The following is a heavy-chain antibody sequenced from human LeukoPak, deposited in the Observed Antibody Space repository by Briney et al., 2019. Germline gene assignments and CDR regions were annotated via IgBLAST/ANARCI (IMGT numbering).Heavy chain of an antibody. D-gene: IGHD2-8*01. CDR3: ARDPMADFDY. J-gene: IGHJ4*02. V-gene: IGHV3-30*04. CDR1: GFTFSTYA. CDR2: ISSDGKNK. Sequence: GGSLRLSCAASGFTFSTYAFHWVRQAPGTGLEWVAVISSDGKNKIYADSVKGRFTISRDNSRNTLFLQMNSLTTEDTAVYYCARDPMADFDYWGQGTLVTVPS.